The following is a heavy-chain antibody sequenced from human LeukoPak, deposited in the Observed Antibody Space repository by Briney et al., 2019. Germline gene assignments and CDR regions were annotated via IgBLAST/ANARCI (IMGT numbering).Heavy chain of an antibody. CDR1: GFTFSSYG. J-gene: IGHJ4*02. CDR3: ARDRSYGYGGEYFDY. Sequence: GGSLRLSCAASGFTFSSYGMHWVRQAPGKGLEWVAVIWYDGSNKYYAGSVKGRSTISRDNSKKTLYLQMNSLRAEDTAVYYCARDRSYGYGGEYFDYWGQGTLVTVSS. V-gene: IGHV3-33*01. D-gene: IGHD5-18*01. CDR2: IWYDGSNK.